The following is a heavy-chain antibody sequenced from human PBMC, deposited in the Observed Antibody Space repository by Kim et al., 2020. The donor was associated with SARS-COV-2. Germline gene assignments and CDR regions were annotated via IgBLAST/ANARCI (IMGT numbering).Heavy chain of an antibody. CDR2: ISSSSSYI. CDR1: GFTFSSYS. J-gene: IGHJ6*02. Sequence: GGSLRLSCAASGFTFSSYSMNWVRQAPGKGLEWVSSISSSSSYIYYADSVKGRFTISRDNAKNSLYLQMNSLRAEDTAVYYCARDSSELLTYYYYGMDVWGQGTTVTVSS. CDR3: ARDSSELLTYYYYGMDV. V-gene: IGHV3-21*01. D-gene: IGHD1-26*01.